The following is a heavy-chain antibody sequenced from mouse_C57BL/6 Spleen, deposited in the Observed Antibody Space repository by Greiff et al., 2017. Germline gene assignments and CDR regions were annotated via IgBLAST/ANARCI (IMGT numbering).Heavy chain of an antibody. V-gene: IGHV1-76*01. CDR3: ARDYYGRSYYAMDY. Sequence: QVQLQQSGAELVRPGASVKLSCKASGYTFTDYYINWVKQRPGQGLEWIARIYPGSGNTYYNEKFKGKATLTAEKSSSTAYMQLSSLTSEDSAVYFCARDYYGRSYYAMDYWGQGTSVTVSS. CDR1: GYTFTDYY. D-gene: IGHD1-1*01. CDR2: IYPGSGNT. J-gene: IGHJ4*01.